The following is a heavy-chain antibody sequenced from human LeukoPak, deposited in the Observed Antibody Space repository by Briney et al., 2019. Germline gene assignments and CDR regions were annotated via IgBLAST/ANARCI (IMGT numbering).Heavy chain of an antibody. CDR1: GGSISSYY. CDR3: ARRIRGVVTDY. D-gene: IGHD2-21*02. V-gene: IGHV4-39*01. CDR2: IFYSGST. Sequence: SETLSLTCTVSGGSISSYYWGWIRQPPGKGLEWVASIFYSGSTYSNPSLKSRVTISVDTSKNQFSLNLSPVTAADTAVYYCARRIRGVVTDYWGQGILVIVSS. J-gene: IGHJ4*02.